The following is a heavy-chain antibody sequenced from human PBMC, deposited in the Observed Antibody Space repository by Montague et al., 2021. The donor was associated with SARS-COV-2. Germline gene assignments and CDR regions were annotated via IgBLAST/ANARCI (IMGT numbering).Heavy chain of an antibody. J-gene: IGHJ3*02. D-gene: IGHD3-3*01. V-gene: IGHV4-34*01. CDR2: VNHSGST. Sequence: SETLSLTCAVYGRSFSGYYWSWIRQPPGKGLEWIGEVNHSGSTNYNPSLKSRVTISVDTSKNQFSLKMNSVSAADTAVYCCARGQVTIFGVLIMLPAAGAFDIWGRGTMVTVSS. CDR1: GRSFSGYY. CDR3: ARGQVTIFGVLIMLPAAGAFDI.